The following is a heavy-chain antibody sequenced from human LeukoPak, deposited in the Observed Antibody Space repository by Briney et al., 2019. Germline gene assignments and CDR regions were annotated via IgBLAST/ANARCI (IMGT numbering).Heavy chain of an antibody. Sequence: TGGSLRLSCAASGFTFSTYWMTWVRQAPGKGLEWVANIKPDGSEKYYVGSVKGRFTISRDNAKNSVSLQMNSLRAEDTAVYYCARVTLTGIDYWGQGTLVTVSS. CDR1: GFTFSTYW. V-gene: IGHV3-7*01. CDR3: ARVTLTGIDY. CDR2: IKPDGSEK. D-gene: IGHD1-20*01. J-gene: IGHJ4*02.